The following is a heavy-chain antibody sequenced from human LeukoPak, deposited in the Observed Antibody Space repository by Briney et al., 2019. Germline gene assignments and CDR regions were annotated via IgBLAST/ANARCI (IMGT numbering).Heavy chain of an antibody. CDR3: ARPGPYDSSGYYFGY. CDR2: IYPGDSDT. D-gene: IGHD3-22*01. J-gene: IGHJ4*02. V-gene: IGHV5-51*01. CDR1: GYSFTSYW. Sequence: KLGESLKISCKGSGYSFTSYWIGWVRQMPGKGLEWMGIIYPGDSDTRYSPSFQGQVTISADKSISTAYLQWSSLKASGTAMYYCARPGPYDSSGYYFGYWGQGTLVTVSS.